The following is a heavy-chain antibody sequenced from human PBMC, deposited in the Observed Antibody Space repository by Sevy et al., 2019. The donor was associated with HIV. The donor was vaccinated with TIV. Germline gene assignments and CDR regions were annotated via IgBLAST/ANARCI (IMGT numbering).Heavy chain of an antibody. D-gene: IGHD1-26*01. J-gene: IGHJ4*02. CDR2: IYYNGHI. CDR3: AGENAWGRGYS. CDR1: GCSITSLY. Sequence: SETLSLTCTVSGCSITSLYWNWIRQPPGKGLEWIGNIYYNGHINYNPSLKSRVTFSLDTYKNQFSLRLSSVTAADTAMYYCAGENAWGRGYSWGQGTLVTVSS. V-gene: IGHV4-59*08.